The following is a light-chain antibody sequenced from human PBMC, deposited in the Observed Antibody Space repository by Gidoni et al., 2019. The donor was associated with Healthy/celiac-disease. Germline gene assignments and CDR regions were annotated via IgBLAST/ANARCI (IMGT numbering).Light chain of an antibody. CDR3: QQRSNWPPWT. CDR2: DAS. V-gene: IGKV3-11*01. CDR1: QSVSSY. J-gene: IGKJ1*01. Sequence: EIVLTQSPATLSLSPGERATLSCRASQSVSSYLAWYQQKPGQAPRLLIYDASNRATGIPARFSGSGSGTDFTLTISSLEPEDFAVYYCQQRSNWPPWTFGQGTKVNQT.